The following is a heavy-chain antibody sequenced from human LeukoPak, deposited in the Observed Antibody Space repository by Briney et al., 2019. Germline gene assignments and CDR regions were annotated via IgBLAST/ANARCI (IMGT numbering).Heavy chain of an antibody. V-gene: IGHV4-61*01. D-gene: IGHD3-16*01. CDR2: IYYSGST. CDR3: ARETSQKGAHYMDV. J-gene: IGHJ6*03. CDR1: SGSISSNNHF. Sequence: SETLSLTCTVSSGSISSNNHFWGWIRQSQGKGLEWIGYIYYSGSTNYNPSLKSRVTISVDTSKNQFSLKLSSVTAADTAVYYCARETSQKGAHYMDVWGKGTTVTISS.